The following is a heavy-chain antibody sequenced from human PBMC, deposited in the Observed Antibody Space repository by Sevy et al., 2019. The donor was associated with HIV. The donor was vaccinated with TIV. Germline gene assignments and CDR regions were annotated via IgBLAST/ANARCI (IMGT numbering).Heavy chain of an antibody. D-gene: IGHD4-17*01. V-gene: IGHV4-38-2*02. CDR2: VFHTGNT. CDR3: ARGGGLTVTMRLLDF. CDR1: GYSIGSEYY. Sequence: SETLSLTCTVSGYSIGSEYYWGWIRQPPGKGLEWIGSVFHTGNTYYNPSLKSRGTISMDTSKNQFSLTLSAVTAEDTAVYYCARGGGLTVTMRLLDFWGHGTRVTVSS. J-gene: IGHJ4*01.